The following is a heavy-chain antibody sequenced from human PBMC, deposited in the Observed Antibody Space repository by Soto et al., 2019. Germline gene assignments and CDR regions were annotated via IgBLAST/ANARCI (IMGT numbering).Heavy chain of an antibody. V-gene: IGHV3-15*07. CDR3: TTDPSYYYEGMDV. CDR2: IKSKTDGGTT. CDR1: GFTFSNAW. J-gene: IGHJ6*02. Sequence: PGGSLRLSCGAAGFTFSNAWMNCVRQAPGKGLEWVGRIKSKTDGGTTDYAAPVKGRFTISRDDSKNTLYLQMSSLKTEDTAVYYCTTDPSYYYEGMDVWGQGTTVTVSS.